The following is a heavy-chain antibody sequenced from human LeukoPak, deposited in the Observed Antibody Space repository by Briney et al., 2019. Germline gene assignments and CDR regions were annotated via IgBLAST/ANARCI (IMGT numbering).Heavy chain of an antibody. CDR3: ARGDCNGGSCYLSLTTIDY. D-gene: IGHD2-15*01. V-gene: IGHV3-23*01. Sequence: GGSLRLSCAASGFTFSSYAMSWVRQAPGKGLEWVSAISGSGGSTYCADSVKGRFTISRDNSKNTLYLQMNSLRAEDTAGYYCARGDCNGGSCYLSLTTIDYWGQGTLVTVSS. CDR2: ISGSGGST. J-gene: IGHJ4*02. CDR1: GFTFSSYA.